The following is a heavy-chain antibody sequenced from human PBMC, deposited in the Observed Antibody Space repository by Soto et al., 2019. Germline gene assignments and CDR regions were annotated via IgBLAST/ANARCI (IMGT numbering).Heavy chain of an antibody. Sequence: GGSLRLSCAASGFTFSSYGMHWVRQAPGKGLEWVAVIWYDGSNKYYADSVKGRFTISRDNSKNTLYLQMNSLRAEDTAVYYCAREHYRISNSCYGRHYGYYYYGMDVWGQGTTVTVSS. CDR2: IWYDGSNK. CDR1: GFTFSSYG. J-gene: IGHJ6*02. D-gene: IGHD2-2*01. CDR3: AREHYRISNSCYGRHYGYYYYGMDV. V-gene: IGHV3-33*01.